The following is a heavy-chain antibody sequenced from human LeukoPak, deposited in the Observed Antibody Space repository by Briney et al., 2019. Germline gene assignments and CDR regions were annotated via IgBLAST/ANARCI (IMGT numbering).Heavy chain of an antibody. CDR2: ISYDGSNK. CDR3: ARDRIPAVAGILLRYYFDY. J-gene: IGHJ4*02. V-gene: IGHV3-30*04. CDR1: GFTFSSYA. Sequence: GRSLRLSCADSGFTFSSYAMHWVRQAPGKRLEWVAVISYDGSNKYYADSVKGRFTISRGNSKNTLYLQMNSLRAEDTAVYYWARDRIPAVAGILLRYYFDYWGQGTLVTVSS. D-gene: IGHD6-19*01.